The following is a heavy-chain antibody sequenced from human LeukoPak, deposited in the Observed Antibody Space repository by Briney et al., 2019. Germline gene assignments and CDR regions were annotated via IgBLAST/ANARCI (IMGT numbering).Heavy chain of an antibody. CDR1: GGSIGTYY. CDR3: ARGRRSSSRHDVFDV. CDR2: IDYSETT. D-gene: IGHD6-13*01. Sequence: SETLSLTCSVSGGSIGTYYWTWIRQPPGKGLEWIGYIDYSETTRYNPSLKSRVTISLDASKNQFSLKVSSVTAADTAVYYCARGRRSSSRHDVFDVWGQGTMVTVSS. V-gene: IGHV4-59*01. J-gene: IGHJ3*01.